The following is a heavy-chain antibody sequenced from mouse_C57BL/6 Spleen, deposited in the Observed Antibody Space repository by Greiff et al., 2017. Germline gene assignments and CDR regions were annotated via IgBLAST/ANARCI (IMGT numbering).Heavy chain of an antibody. V-gene: IGHV1-52*01. Sequence: QVQLKQPGAELVRPGSSVKLSCKASGYTFTSYWMHWVKQRPIQGLEWIGNIDPSDSETHYNQKFKDKATLTADKSSNTAYMQLSSLTSEDSAVYCCAGSGDGPFAYWGQGTLVTVSA. J-gene: IGHJ3*01. D-gene: IGHD2-3*01. CDR3: AGSGDGPFAY. CDR1: GYTFTSYW. CDR2: IDPSDSET.